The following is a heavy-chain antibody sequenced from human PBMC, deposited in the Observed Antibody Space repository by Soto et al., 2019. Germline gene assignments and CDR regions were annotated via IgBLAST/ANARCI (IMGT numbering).Heavy chain of an antibody. CDR3: AKDLSGVNDAFDI. CDR1: GFTFDDYA. CDR2: ISWNSGSI. Sequence: EVQLVESGGGLVQPGRSLRLSCAASGFTFDDYAMHWFRQAPGKGLEWVSGISWNSGSIGYADSVKGRFTISRDNAKNSLYLQMNSLRAEDTALYYCAKDLSGVNDAFDIWGQGTMVTVSS. V-gene: IGHV3-9*01. D-gene: IGHD1-26*01. J-gene: IGHJ3*02.